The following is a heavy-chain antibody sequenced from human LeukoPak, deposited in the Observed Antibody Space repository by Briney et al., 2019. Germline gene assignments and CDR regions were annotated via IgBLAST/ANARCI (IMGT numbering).Heavy chain of an antibody. D-gene: IGHD2-15*01. J-gene: IGHJ4*02. CDR1: GYIFTDYY. Sequence: ASVKVSCKASGYIFTDYYMHWVRQAPGQGLEWMGWINPNSGGTNYAQKFQGRVTMTRDTSISTTYMDLSRLRSDDTAVYYCARERTLTSCYDYWGQGTLVTVSS. CDR2: INPNSGGT. V-gene: IGHV1-2*02. CDR3: ARERTLTSCYDY.